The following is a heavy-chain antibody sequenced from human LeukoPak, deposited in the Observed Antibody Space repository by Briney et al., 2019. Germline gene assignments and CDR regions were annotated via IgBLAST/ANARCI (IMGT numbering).Heavy chain of an antibody. CDR2: IKTDGTEK. J-gene: IGHJ4*02. D-gene: IGHD6-6*01. CDR3: AGDSRLDSSGLDF. V-gene: IGHV3-7*01. CDR1: GFTFSGYW. Sequence: PGGSLRLSCAASGFTFSGYWMTWVRQAPGKGLEWVANIKTDGTEKYYVDSVKGRFTIARDNGKNSLCLQMNSLRAEDTAVYYCAGDSRLDSSGLDFWGQGTLATVSS.